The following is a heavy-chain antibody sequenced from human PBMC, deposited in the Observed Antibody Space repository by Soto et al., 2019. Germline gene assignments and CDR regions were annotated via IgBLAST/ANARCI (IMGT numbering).Heavy chain of an antibody. Sequence: VQLVESGGGVVQTGRSLRLSCAASGFTFSSYGMHWVRQAPGKGLECVAVIWYDGSNTYYADSVKGRFTISRDNSKNTLDLQMNSLIAEDTAVYYCARDRNGLYSGYDSLDYWGQGTLVTVSS. CDR1: GFTFSSYG. J-gene: IGHJ4*02. D-gene: IGHD5-12*01. V-gene: IGHV3-33*01. CDR2: IWYDGSNT. CDR3: ARDRNGLYSGYDSLDY.